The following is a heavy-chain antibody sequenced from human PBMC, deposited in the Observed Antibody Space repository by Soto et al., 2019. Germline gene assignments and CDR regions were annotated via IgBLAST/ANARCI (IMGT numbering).Heavy chain of an antibody. J-gene: IGHJ5*02. D-gene: IGHD5-18*01. CDR3: AREGTAAMVNGWIDL. Sequence: QVQLVESGGGVVQPGRSLRLACAASGFTLSSYAMHWVRQAPGKGLQWVAVLWYDGNSKYYVDSVKGRFTVSRDTAKNTVYLQMNSLRVEDTAVYYCAREGTAAMVNGWIDLWGQGTLVTVSS. CDR1: GFTLSSYA. V-gene: IGHV3-33*01. CDR2: LWYDGNSK.